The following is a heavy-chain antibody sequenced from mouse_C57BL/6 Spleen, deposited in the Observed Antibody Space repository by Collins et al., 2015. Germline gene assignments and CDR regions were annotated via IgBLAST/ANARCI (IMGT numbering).Heavy chain of an antibody. CDR1: GFTFSSYG. CDR3: ARLYGNHYAMDY. D-gene: IGHD2-10*02. Sequence: EVQLVESGGGLVQPGGSLKLSCAASGFTFSSYGMSWVRQTPDKRLELVATINSNGGSTYYPDSVKGRFTISRDNAKNTLYLQMSSLKSEDTAMYYCARLYGNHYAMDYWGSRNLSHRLL. CDR2: INSNGGST. J-gene: IGHJ4*01. V-gene: IGHV5-6-3*01.